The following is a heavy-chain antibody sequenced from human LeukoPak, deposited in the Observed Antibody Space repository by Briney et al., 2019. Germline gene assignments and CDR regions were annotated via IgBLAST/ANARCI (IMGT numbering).Heavy chain of an antibody. CDR2: IYHSGST. CDR1: GGSISSGGYY. J-gene: IGHJ5*01. V-gene: IGHV4-30-2*01. Sequence: PSQTLSLTCTVSGGSISSGGYYRSWIRQPPGKGLEWIGYIYHSGSTYYNPSLKSRVTISVDTSKNQFSLKLSSVTAADTAVYYCARAPAAPPGGFEYSSHLNWFDPWGQGTTVTVSS. D-gene: IGHD6-6*01. CDR3: ARAPAAPPGGFEYSSHLNWFDP.